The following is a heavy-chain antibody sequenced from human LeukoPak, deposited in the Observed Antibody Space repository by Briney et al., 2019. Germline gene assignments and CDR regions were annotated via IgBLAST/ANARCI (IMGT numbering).Heavy chain of an antibody. D-gene: IGHD3-10*01. CDR3: AKANHQLLWFGELLFDY. Sequence: GGSLRLSCAASGFTFSSYGMHWVRQAPGKGLEWVAVISYDGSNKYYADSVKGRFTISRDNSKTTLYLQMNSLRAEDTAVYYCAKANHQLLWFGELLFDYWGQGTLVTVSS. CDR2: ISYDGSNK. V-gene: IGHV3-30*18. J-gene: IGHJ4*02. CDR1: GFTFSSYG.